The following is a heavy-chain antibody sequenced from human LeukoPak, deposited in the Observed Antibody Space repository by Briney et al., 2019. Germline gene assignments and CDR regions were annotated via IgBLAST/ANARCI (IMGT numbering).Heavy chain of an antibody. Sequence: GGSLRLSCTASGFTFGDHAMSWGRQAPGEGLEWGGFIRSKAYGGTTEYAASVKGRFIISRDDSKSIAYLQMNSLKTEDTAVYYCTRGPIQVWLYYGMDVWGQGTTVIVSS. V-gene: IGHV3-49*04. J-gene: IGHJ6*02. CDR1: GFTFGDHA. D-gene: IGHD5-18*01. CDR3: TRGPIQVWLYYGMDV. CDR2: IRSKAYGGTT.